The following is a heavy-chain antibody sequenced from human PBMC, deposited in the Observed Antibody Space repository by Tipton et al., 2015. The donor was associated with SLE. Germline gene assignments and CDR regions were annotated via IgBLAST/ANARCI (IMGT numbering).Heavy chain of an antibody. CDR3: ARASPRDSSSSGGGWFDP. D-gene: IGHD6-6*01. Sequence: TLSLTCSVSGGSVSSGSYYWSWIRQPPGKGLEWIGYIYYSGSTYYNPSLKSRVTISVDTSKNQFSLKLSSVTAADTAVYYCARASPRDSSSSGGGWFDPWGQGTLVTVSS. J-gene: IGHJ5*02. V-gene: IGHV4-61*01. CDR1: GGSVSSGSYY. CDR2: IYYSGST.